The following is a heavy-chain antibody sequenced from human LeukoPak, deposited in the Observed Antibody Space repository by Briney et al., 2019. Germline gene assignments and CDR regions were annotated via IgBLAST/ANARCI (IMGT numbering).Heavy chain of an antibody. V-gene: IGHV4-30-4*08. CDR1: GGSISSGDYY. CDR3: ARDGAGSGWYPLDY. J-gene: IGHJ4*02. Sequence: SETLSLTCTVSGGSISSGDYYWSWIRQPPGKGLEWIGYIYYSGSTYYSPSLKSRVTISVDTSKNQFSLKLSSVTAADTAVYYCARDGAGSGWYPLDYWGQGTLVTVSS. CDR2: IYYSGST. D-gene: IGHD6-19*01.